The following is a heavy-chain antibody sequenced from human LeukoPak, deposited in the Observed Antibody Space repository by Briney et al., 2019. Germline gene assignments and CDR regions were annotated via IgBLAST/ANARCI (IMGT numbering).Heavy chain of an antibody. CDR1: GFTFDDYA. D-gene: IGHD2-2*01. Sequence: HPGRSLILSCAASGFTFDDYAMHWVRQAPGKGLEWVSGISWNSGSIGYADSVKGRFTISRDNAKNSLYLQMNSLRAEDTALYYCAKDYGYCSSTSCSPLFDYWGQGTLVTVSS. CDR3: AKDYGYCSSTSCSPLFDY. J-gene: IGHJ4*02. CDR2: ISWNSGSI. V-gene: IGHV3-9*01.